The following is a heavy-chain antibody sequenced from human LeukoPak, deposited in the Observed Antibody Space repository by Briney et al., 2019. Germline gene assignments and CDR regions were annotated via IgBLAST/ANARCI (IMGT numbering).Heavy chain of an antibody. V-gene: IGHV1-18*01. D-gene: IGHD3-3*01. J-gene: IGHJ6*03. CDR2: IGAYNGNT. CDR1: GYTFTSYG. Sequence: ASVKVSCKASGYTFTSYGISWVRQAPGQGLEWMGWIGAYNGNTNYAQKLQGRVTMTTDTSTSTAYMELRSLRSDDTAVYYCARYDFWSGLPPCYMDVWGKGTTVTVSS. CDR3: ARYDFWSGLPPCYMDV.